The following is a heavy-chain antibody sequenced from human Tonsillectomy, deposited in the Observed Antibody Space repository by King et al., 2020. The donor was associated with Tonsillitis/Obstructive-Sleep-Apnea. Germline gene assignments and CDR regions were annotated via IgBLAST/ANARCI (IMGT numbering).Heavy chain of an antibody. CDR1: GFTFGSYG. CDR2: IWYDGSNK. V-gene: IGHV3-33*01. D-gene: IGHD2-2*01. J-gene: IGHJ4*02. CDR3: ARDSYCSSTSCLDY. Sequence: QLVQSGGGVVQPGRSLRLSCAASGFTFGSYGMHWVRQAPGKGLEWVAVIWYDGSNKYYADSVKGRFTISRDNSKNTLYLQMNSLRAEDTAVYYCARDSYCSSTSCLDYWGQGTLVTVSS.